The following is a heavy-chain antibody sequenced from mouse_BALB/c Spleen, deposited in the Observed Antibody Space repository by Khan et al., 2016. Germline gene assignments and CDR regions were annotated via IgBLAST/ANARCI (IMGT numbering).Heavy chain of an antibody. J-gene: IGHJ2*01. CDR3: ARKGYYGYYFDY. V-gene: IGHV2-2*02. D-gene: IGHD1-2*01. CDR1: GFSLTSYG. Sequence: QVQLKESGPGLVQPSQSLSITCTVSGFSLTSYGVHWVRQSPGKGLEWLGVIWSGGSTDYNAAFISRLSISKDNSKSHVFFKMNSLQANDTAIYYCARKGYYGYYFDYWGQGTTLTVAS. CDR2: IWSGGST.